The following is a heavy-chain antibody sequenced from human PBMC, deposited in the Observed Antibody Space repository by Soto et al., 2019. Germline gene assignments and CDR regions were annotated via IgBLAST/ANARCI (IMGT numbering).Heavy chain of an antibody. J-gene: IGHJ5*02. V-gene: IGHV1-69*13. D-gene: IGHD2-8*01. CDR2: IIPIFGTA. CDR1: GGTFSSYA. Sequence: SVKVSCKASGGTFSSYAISWVRQAPGQGLEWMGGIIPIFGTANYAQKFQGRVTITADESTSTAYMELSSLRSEDTAVYYCARDPVPMEINWFDPWGQGTLVTVSS. CDR3: ARDPVPMEINWFDP.